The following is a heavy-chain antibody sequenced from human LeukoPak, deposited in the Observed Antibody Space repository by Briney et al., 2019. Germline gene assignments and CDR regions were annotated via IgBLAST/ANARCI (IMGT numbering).Heavy chain of an antibody. CDR3: AKAGLTYYYDSSGYYSD. CDR1: GFTFSSYA. Sequence: GGSLRLSCAASGFTFSSYAMSWVRQAPGKGLEWVSAISGSGGNTYYADSVKGRFTISRDNAKNSLYLQMNSLRAEDTALYYCAKAGLTYYYDSSGYYSDWGQGTLVTVSS. D-gene: IGHD3-22*01. J-gene: IGHJ4*02. CDR2: ISGSGGNT. V-gene: IGHV3-23*01.